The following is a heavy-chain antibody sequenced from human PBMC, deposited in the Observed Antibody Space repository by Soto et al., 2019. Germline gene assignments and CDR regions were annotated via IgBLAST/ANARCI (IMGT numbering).Heavy chain of an antibody. D-gene: IGHD2-2*01. CDR2: ISYDGSNK. CDR3: AKDLQYQLLPQEYYYYYGMDV. Sequence: GGSLRLSCAASGFTFSSYGMHWVRQAPGKGLEWVAVISYDGSNKYYADSVKGRFTISRDNSKNTLYLQMNSLRAEDTAVYYCAKDLQYQLLPQEYYYYYGMDVWGQGTTVTVSS. CDR1: GFTFSSYG. J-gene: IGHJ6*02. V-gene: IGHV3-30*18.